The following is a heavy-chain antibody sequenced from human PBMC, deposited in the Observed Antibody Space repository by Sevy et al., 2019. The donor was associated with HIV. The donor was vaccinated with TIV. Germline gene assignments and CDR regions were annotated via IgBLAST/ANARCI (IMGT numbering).Heavy chain of an antibody. J-gene: IGHJ6*02. Sequence: SETLSLTRTVSGGSISSSSYYWGWIRQPPGKGLEWIGSIYYSGSTYYNPSLKSRVTISVDTSKNQFSLRLSSVTAADTAVYYCARLGSVVVVPAAMKEGELDVWGQGTTVTVSS. CDR2: IYYSGST. D-gene: IGHD2-2*01. CDR3: ARLGSVVVVPAAMKEGELDV. V-gene: IGHV4-39*01. CDR1: GGSISSSSYY.